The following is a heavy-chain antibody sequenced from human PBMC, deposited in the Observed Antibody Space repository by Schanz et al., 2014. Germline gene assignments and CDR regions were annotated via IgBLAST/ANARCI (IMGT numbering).Heavy chain of an antibody. V-gene: IGHV3-48*01. CDR2: LSFDSRHI. CDR3: AKDPL. J-gene: IGHJ3*01. Sequence: EVQLVESGGGFVQPGGSLRLSCAASGFTFSSYVMNWVRQAPGRGLEWVAFLSFDSRHIYYADSVKGRFAISRDNSKNTLYLQMNSLRVEDTAVYYCAKDPLWGQGTMVTVSS. CDR1: GFTFSSYV.